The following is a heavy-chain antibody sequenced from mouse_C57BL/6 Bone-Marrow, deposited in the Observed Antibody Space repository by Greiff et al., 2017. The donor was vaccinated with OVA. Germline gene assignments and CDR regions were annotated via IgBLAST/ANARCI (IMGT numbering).Heavy chain of an antibody. CDR3: ARKGGSSYVHWYFDV. Sequence: EVQVVESGPELVKPGASVKISCKASGYSFTDYNMNWVKQSNGKSLEWIGVINPNYGTTSYNQKFKGKATLTVDQSSSTAYMQLNSLTSEDSAVYYCARKGGSSYVHWYFDVWGTGTTVTVSS. CDR1: GYSFTDYN. J-gene: IGHJ1*03. CDR2: INPNYGTT. V-gene: IGHV1-39*01. D-gene: IGHD1-1*01.